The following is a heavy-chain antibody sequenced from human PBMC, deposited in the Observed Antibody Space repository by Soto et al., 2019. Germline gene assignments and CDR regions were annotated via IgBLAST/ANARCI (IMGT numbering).Heavy chain of an antibody. V-gene: IGHV3-7*05. CDR1: GFTFSSFW. J-gene: IGHJ6*02. CDR2: IKQDGSGE. D-gene: IGHD3-10*01. Sequence: EVQLVESGGALVQPGGSLRLACAASGFTFSSFWMSWVRQAPGKGLEWVANIKQDGSGEYYVDSVKGRFTISRDNAKNSLYLQMNSLRAEDTAVYYCARDHTPSGSRATDVWGQGTTVTVSS. CDR3: ARDHTPSGSRATDV.